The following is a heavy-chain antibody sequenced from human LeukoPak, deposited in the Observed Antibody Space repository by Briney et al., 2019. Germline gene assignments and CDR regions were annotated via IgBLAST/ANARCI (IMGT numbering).Heavy chain of an antibody. V-gene: IGHV3-74*01. D-gene: IGHD1-1*01. CDR3: VSYNWNLPDY. J-gene: IGHJ4*02. CDR1: GFTFSTYF. CDR2: IEPDGRST. Sequence: HLGGSLRLSCAASGFTFSTYFMYWVRQAPGKGLVWVSRIEPDGRSTAYADSVRGRFTISRDNAKNTLYLQMNSLRVEDTAVYYCVSYNWNLPDYWGQGTLVTVSS.